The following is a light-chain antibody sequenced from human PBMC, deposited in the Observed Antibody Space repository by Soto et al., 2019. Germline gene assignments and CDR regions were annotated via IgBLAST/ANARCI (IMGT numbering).Light chain of an antibody. CDR1: QSVSSSY. V-gene: IGKV3D-20*02. CDR2: GAS. CDR3: QQRSNWPPIT. Sequence: EIVMTQSPATLSVSPWERATLSCRASQSVSSSYLAWYQQTPGQAPRLLIYGASSRATGIPDRFSGSGSGTDFTLTISSLEPEDFAVYYCQQRSNWPPITFGQGTRLEIK. J-gene: IGKJ5*01.